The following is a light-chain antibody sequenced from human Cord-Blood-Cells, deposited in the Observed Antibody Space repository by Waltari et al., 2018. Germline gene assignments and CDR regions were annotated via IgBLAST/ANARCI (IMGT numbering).Light chain of an antibody. CDR2: QDS. CDR1: NMGDKY. J-gene: IGLJ3*02. V-gene: IGLV3-1*01. Sequence: SYELTQPPSVSVSPGQTASITCSGDNMGDKYACWYQQTAGQSPVMVIYQDSKPPSGIPERFSGSNAGNTATLTISGTQAMDEADYYCQAWDSSTAVFGGGTKLTVL. CDR3: QAWDSSTAV.